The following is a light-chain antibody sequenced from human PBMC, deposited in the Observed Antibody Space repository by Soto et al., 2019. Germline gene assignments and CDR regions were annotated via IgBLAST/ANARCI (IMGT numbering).Light chain of an antibody. V-gene: IGKV3-15*01. J-gene: IGKJ5*01. CDR3: PQYYNWPRT. Sequence: IVMSQSPATLSVYQGERATLSCRASQSVSSNLAWYQQKPGQAPRLLIYGASTRATGIPARFSGSGSGTEFTLTINSLQAEDCAVYYCPQYYNWPRTFGQGTRLEI. CDR2: GAS. CDR1: QSVSSN.